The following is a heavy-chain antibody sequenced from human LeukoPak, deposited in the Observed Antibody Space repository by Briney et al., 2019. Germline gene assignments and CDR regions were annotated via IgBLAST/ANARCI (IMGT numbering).Heavy chain of an antibody. CDR3: ARDQVVPAAMGLLDY. D-gene: IGHD2-2*01. Sequence: GGSLRLSCAASGFTFSSYWMSWVRQAPGKGLEWVANIKQDGSEKYYVDSVKGRFTISRDNAKNSLYLQMNSLRAEDTAVYYCARDQVVPAAMGLLDYWGQGTLVTVSS. CDR2: IKQDGSEK. V-gene: IGHV3-7*01. J-gene: IGHJ4*02. CDR1: GFTFSSYW.